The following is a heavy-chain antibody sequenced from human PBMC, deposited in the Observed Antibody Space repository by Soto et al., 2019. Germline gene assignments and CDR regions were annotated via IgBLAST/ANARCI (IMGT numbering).Heavy chain of an antibody. J-gene: IGHJ6*02. CDR2: ISAYNGNT. D-gene: IGHD3-22*01. Sequence: PSVKVSCKASGYTFTSYGISWVRQAPGQGLEWMGWISAYNGNTNYAQKLQGRVTMTTDTSTSTAYMELRSLRSDDTAVYYCARGITMIVASNYYYGMDVWGQGTTVTVSS. CDR1: GYTFTSYG. CDR3: ARGITMIVASNYYYGMDV. V-gene: IGHV1-18*01.